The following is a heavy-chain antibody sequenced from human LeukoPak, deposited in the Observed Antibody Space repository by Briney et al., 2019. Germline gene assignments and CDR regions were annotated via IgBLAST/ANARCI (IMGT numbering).Heavy chain of an antibody. D-gene: IGHD1-26*01. V-gene: IGHV1-69*13. CDR1: GYTFTSYD. J-gene: IGHJ4*02. Sequence: GASVKVSCKASGYTFTSYDINWVRQATGQGLEWMGGIIPIFGTANYAQKFQGRVTITADESTSTAYMELSSLRSEDTAVYYCACSGSEAPFDYWGQGTLVTVSS. CDR3: ACSGSEAPFDY. CDR2: IIPIFGTA.